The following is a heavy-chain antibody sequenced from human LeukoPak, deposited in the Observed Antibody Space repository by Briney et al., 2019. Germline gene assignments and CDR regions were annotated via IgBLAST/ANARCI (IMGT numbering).Heavy chain of an antibody. D-gene: IGHD3-10*01. CDR1: GFTFSSYS. V-gene: IGHV3-30*09. CDR3: ARDRYYGSGSRLTYFDY. J-gene: IGHJ4*02. Sequence: GGPLRLSCAASGFTFSSYSMHWVRQAPGKGLEWVALILFDGSKNYYADSVKGRFAISRDNSENTLYLQMNSLRGDDTAVYYCARDRYYGSGSRLTYFDYWGQGTLVTVSS. CDR2: ILFDGSKN.